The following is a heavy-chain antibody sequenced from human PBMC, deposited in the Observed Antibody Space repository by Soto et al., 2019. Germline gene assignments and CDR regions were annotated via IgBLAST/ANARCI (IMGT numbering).Heavy chain of an antibody. V-gene: IGHV4-59*01. Sequence: SETLSLTCTVSDGSISNFYWSWIRQPPGKGLEWIGYISSSGNTNYNPSLKSRVSISVDTSKNQFSLNLTSVTAADTAVYYCARAPMVLTRSYFDSWGQGTPVTVSS. CDR2: ISSSGNT. CDR1: DGSISNFY. D-gene: IGHD3-22*01. J-gene: IGHJ4*02. CDR3: ARAPMVLTRSYFDS.